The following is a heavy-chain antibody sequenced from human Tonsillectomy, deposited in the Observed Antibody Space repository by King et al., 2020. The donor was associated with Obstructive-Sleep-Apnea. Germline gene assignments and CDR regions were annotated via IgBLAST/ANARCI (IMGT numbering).Heavy chain of an antibody. V-gene: IGHV4-34*01. Sequence: VQLQQWGAGLLKPSETLSLTCAVYGGAFTDYYWSWIRQPPEKGLDWIGEINHSGTTNHNPSLKSRVTLSVTTSRNQFSLKVTSVTAADTAVYYCARGPPTTATAGARCFFYWGQGTLVTVSS. CDR2: INHSGTT. J-gene: IGHJ4*02. CDR3: ARGPPTTATAGARCFFY. D-gene: IGHD4-17*01. CDR1: GGAFTDYY.